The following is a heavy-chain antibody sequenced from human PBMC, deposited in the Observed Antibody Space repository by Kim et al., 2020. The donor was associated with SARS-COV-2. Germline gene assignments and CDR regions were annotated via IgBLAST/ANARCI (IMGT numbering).Heavy chain of an antibody. D-gene: IGHD3-3*01. J-gene: IGHJ6*03. Sequence: GGSLRLSCAASGFTFSSYGMHWVRQAPGKGLEWVAVIWYDGSNKFYADSVKGRLTISRDNSKNTLYLQMNSLRAEDTAVYYCARDSMFKSGYYDPFYYYMDVWGKGTPVTVSS. CDR2: IWYDGSNK. CDR1: GFTFSSYG. V-gene: IGHV3-33*01. CDR3: ARDSMFKSGYYDPFYYYMDV.